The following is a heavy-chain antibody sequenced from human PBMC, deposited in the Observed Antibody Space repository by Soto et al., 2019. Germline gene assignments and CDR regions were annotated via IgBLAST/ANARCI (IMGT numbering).Heavy chain of an antibody. D-gene: IGHD6-6*01. J-gene: IGHJ5*02. Sequence: SETLSLTCTVSGGSISSGCYYWSWIRQHPGKGLEWIGYIYYIGSTYYNPSLKSRVTISVDTSKNQFSLKLSSVTAADTAVYYCARNIAARQRWFDPSGQGTLLTLSS. CDR1: GGSISSGCYY. V-gene: IGHV4-31*03. CDR3: ARNIAARQRWFDP. CDR2: IYYIGST.